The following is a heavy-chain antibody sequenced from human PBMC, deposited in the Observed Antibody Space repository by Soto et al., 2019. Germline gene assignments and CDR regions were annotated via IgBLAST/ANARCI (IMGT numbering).Heavy chain of an antibody. CDR3: ARLGEDIVVVPAASGFDP. D-gene: IGHD2-2*01. V-gene: IGHV4-59*01. CDR2: TYYSGST. J-gene: IGHJ5*02. CDR1: GGSISSYY. Sequence: SETLSLTCTVSGGSISSYYWSWIRQPPGKGLEWIGYTYYSGSTNYNPSLKSRVTISVDTSKNQFSLKLSSVTAADTAVYYCARLGEDIVVVPAASGFDPWGQGTLVTVSS.